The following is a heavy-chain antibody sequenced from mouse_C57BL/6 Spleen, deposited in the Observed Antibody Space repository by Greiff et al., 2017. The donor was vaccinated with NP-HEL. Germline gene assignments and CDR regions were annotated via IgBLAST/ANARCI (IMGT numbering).Heavy chain of an antibody. J-gene: IGHJ4*01. D-gene: IGHD2-4*01. CDR3: ASLYYDNYYAMDY. CDR1: GYTFTSYW. CDR2: IDPNSGGT. Sequence: QVQLQQPGAELVKPGASVKLSCKASGYTFTSYWMHWVKQRPGRGLEWIGGIDPNSGGTKYNEKFKSKATLTVDKPSSTAYMQLSSLTSEDSAVYYCASLYYDNYYAMDYWGQGTSVTVSS. V-gene: IGHV1-72*01.